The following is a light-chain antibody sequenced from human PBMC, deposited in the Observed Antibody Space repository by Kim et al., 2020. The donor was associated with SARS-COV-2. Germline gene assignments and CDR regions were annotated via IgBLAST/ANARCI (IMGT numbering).Light chain of an antibody. CDR1: SSDVGSYKF. CDR3: SSYAGSSAYV. V-gene: IGLV2-23*01. J-gene: IGLJ1*01. CDR2: EGS. Sequence: GQSITISCTGTSSDVGSYKFVSWYQQHPGKAPKLMIYEGSKRPSGISNRFSGSKSGNTASLTISGLQAEDEADYYCSSYAGSSAYVFGTGTKVTVL.